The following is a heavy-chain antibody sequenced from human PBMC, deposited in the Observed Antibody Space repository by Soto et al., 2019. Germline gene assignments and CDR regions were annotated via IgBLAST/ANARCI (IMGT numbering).Heavy chain of an antibody. CDR3: ARLSSSYCSGGSCYSGDYYYYYMDV. V-gene: IGHV4-59*08. CDR1: GGSISSYY. D-gene: IGHD2-15*01. CDR2: IYYSGST. Sequence: ASETLSLTCTVSGGSISSYYWSWIRQPPGKGLEWIGYIYYSGSTNYNPSLKSRVTISVDTSKNQFSLKLSSVTAADTAVYYCARLSSSYCSGGSCYSGDYYYYYMDVWGKGTTVTVS. J-gene: IGHJ6*03.